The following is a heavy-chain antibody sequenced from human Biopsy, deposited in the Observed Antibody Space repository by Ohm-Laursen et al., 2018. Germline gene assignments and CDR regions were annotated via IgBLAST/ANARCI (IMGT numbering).Heavy chain of an antibody. CDR3: ARSVDITVVRGYYFDF. CDR2: IDHTGGT. D-gene: IGHD3-10*01. V-gene: IGHV4-34*01. J-gene: IGHJ4*02. CDR1: GGPFSGYF. Sequence: GTLSLTCAVYGGPFSGYFWTWIRQAPGKGLEWIGKIDHTGGTNYNPSLKSRVNISQDRSKNQFSLRLDSVTAADTAVYYCARSVDITVVRGYYFDFWGQGTLVTVSS.